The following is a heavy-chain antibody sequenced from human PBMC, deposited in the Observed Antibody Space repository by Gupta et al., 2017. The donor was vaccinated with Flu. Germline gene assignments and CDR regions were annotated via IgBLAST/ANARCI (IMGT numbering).Heavy chain of an antibody. CDR1: GGSFSGYY. CDR2: INHSGST. Sequence: QVQLPQWGAGLLKPSETLSLTCAVYGGSFSGYYWSWIRQPPGKGLEWIGEINHSGSTNYNPSLKSRVTISVDTSKNQFSLKLSSVTAADTAVYYCARYPPASGSGYYYSDAFDIWGQGTMVTVSS. CDR3: ARYPPASGSGYYYSDAFDI. D-gene: IGHD3-22*01. J-gene: IGHJ3*02. V-gene: IGHV4-34*01.